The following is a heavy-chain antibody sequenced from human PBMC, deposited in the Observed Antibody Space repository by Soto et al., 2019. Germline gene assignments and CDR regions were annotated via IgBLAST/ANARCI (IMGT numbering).Heavy chain of an antibody. CDR2: INPNSGGT. CDR1: GYSLASYG. CDR3: ARAHCGGDCYSGVDY. Sequence: ASVKVSCKACGYSLASYGISWVRQAPRQGLEWMGWINPNSGGTNYAQKFQGWVTMTRDTSISTAYMELSRLRSDDTAVYYCARAHCGGDCYSGVDYWGQGTLVTVSS. D-gene: IGHD2-21*02. J-gene: IGHJ4*02. V-gene: IGHV1-2*04.